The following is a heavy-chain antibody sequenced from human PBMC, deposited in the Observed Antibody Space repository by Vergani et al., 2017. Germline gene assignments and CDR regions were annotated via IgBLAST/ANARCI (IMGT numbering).Heavy chain of an antibody. CDR1: GFTFSSYS. J-gene: IGHJ4*02. V-gene: IGHV3-48*01. Sequence: DVQLVESGGDLVQPGGSLRLPCAASGFTFSSYSMNWVRQAPGKGLEWISYISTTSDTIYYADSVRGRFTISRDKAKNSLYLEMNSLRVEDTAVYFCAGSLVAGKGGYWGQGTRVAVSS. CDR2: ISTTSDTI. D-gene: IGHD6-19*01. CDR3: AGSLVAGKGGY.